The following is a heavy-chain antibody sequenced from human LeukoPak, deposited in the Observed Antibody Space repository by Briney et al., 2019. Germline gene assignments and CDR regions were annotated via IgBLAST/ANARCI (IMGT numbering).Heavy chain of an antibody. CDR1: GFTFSSYA. Sequence: GGSLRLSCAASGFTFSSYAMSWVRQAPGKGLEWVSAISGSGGSTYYADSVKGRFTISRDNSKNTLYLQMNSLRAEDTAVYYCAKGREWYGSGSCFDYWGQGTLVTVSS. CDR2: ISGSGGST. V-gene: IGHV3-23*01. J-gene: IGHJ4*02. D-gene: IGHD3-10*01. CDR3: AKGREWYGSGSCFDY.